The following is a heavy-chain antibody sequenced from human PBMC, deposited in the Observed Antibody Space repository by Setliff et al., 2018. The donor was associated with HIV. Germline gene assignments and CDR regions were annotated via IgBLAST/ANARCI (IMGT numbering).Heavy chain of an antibody. Sequence: SETMSLTCTVSGGSISSGSYYWNWIRQPAGKGLEWIGRIYTTGSTNYNPSLKSRVTISVDTSKNQFSLKLSSVTAADTAVYYYARVSGATNAFDIWGQGTMVTVSS. J-gene: IGHJ3*02. CDR3: ARVSGATNAFDI. CDR2: IYTTGST. CDR1: GGSISSGSYY. D-gene: IGHD1-26*01. V-gene: IGHV4-61*02.